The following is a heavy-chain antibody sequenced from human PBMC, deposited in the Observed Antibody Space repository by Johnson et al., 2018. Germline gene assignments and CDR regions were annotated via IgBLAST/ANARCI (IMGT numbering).Heavy chain of an antibody. CDR1: GFTFSNAW. D-gene: IGHD1-7*01. Sequence: VQLVQSGGGLVKSGGSLRLSCAASGFTFSNAWMNWVRQAPGKGLEWVGRIKSKTDHEKTAHAAPVKGRFTISRDDSKNTLYLQMNSLKTEDTAVYYCNTEGQTWNYALDYWGQGTRVTASS. CDR3: NTEGQTWNYALDY. J-gene: IGHJ4*02. CDR2: IKSKTDHEKT. V-gene: IGHV3-15*07.